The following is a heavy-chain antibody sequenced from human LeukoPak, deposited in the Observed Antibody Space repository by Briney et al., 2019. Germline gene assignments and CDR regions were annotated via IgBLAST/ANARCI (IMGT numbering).Heavy chain of an antibody. J-gene: IGHJ1*01. V-gene: IGHV1-69*13. Sequence: WASVKVSCKASGGTFSSYAISWVRQAPGQGLEWMGGIIPIFGTANYAQKYQGRVTITADESTSTAYMELSSLRSEDTAVYYCARDGKGRTSQYAEYFQHWGQGTLVTVSS. CDR2: IIPIFGTA. D-gene: IGHD2-2*01. CDR1: GGTFSSYA. CDR3: ARDGKGRTSQYAEYFQH.